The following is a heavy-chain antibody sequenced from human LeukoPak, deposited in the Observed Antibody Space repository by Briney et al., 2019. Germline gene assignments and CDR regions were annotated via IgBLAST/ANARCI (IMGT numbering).Heavy chain of an antibody. D-gene: IGHD2-2*01. V-gene: IGHV3-21*01. CDR1: GFTFSGYS. J-gene: IGHJ6*02. CDR3: ARDGVVVVPAAMGNYYYGMDV. CDR2: ISSSSSYI. Sequence: GGSLRLSCAASGFTFSGYSMNWVRQAPGKGLEWVSSISSSSSYIYYADSVKGRFTISRDNAKNSLYLQMNSLRAEDTAVYYCARDGVVVVPAAMGNYYYGMDVWGQGTTVTISS.